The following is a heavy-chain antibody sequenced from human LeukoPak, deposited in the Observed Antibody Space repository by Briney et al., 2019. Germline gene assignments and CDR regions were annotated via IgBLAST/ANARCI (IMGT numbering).Heavy chain of an antibody. CDR3: AHVPSQIVVAIKGPNYFDY. Sequence: SGPTLVNPTQTLTLTCTSSGLSLSTGAVGVGWIRQPPGKALEWLALIYWNDDKRYSPALKSRLTSTKDTSKNQVVLTMTTMDPVDTATYYCAHVPSQIVVAIKGPNYFDYWGQGTLVTVSS. J-gene: IGHJ4*02. CDR1: GLSLSTGAVG. D-gene: IGHD3-22*01. V-gene: IGHV2-5*01. CDR2: IYWNDDK.